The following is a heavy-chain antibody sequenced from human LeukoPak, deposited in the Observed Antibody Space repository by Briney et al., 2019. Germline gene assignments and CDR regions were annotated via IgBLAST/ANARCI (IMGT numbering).Heavy chain of an antibody. CDR3: ARDSPEPHNWNVVGHWFDP. V-gene: IGHV4-34*01. Sequence: SETLSLTCAVYGGSFSGYYWSWIRQPPGKGLEWIGEINHSGSTNYNPSLKSRVTMSVDTSKNQFSLKLSSVTAADTAVYYCARDSPEPHNWNVVGHWFDPWGQGTLVTVSS. J-gene: IGHJ5*02. CDR2: INHSGST. CDR1: GGSFSGYY. D-gene: IGHD1-1*01.